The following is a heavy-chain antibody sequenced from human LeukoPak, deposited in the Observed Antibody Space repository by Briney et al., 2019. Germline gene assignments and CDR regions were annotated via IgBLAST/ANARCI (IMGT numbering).Heavy chain of an antibody. CDR1: GFTFSSYG. CDR3: AKDRSKETGTANEFDP. CDR2: ISGSGGST. Sequence: PGGSLRLSCAASGFTFSSYGMSWVRQAPGKGLEWVSAISGSGGSTYYADSVKGRFTISRDNSKNTLYLQMNSLRAEDTAVYYCAKDRSKETGTANEFDPWGQGTLVTVSS. D-gene: IGHD1-7*01. J-gene: IGHJ5*02. V-gene: IGHV3-23*01.